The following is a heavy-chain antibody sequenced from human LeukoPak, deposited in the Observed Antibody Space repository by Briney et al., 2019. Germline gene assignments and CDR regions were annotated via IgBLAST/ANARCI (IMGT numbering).Heavy chain of an antibody. CDR1: GASISSGDYH. CDR3: ARGAGYSREVNYYHYMDV. Sequence: SQTLSLTCTVSGASISSGDYHWNWIRQPPGKGLEWIGFIHDSGSTYYNPSLKSRVSISRDMSKNQLSLMLSSVTAADTAVYYCARGAGYSREVNYYHYMDVWGKGTTVTVSS. J-gene: IGHJ6*03. V-gene: IGHV4-30-4*01. D-gene: IGHD5-12*01. CDR2: IHDSGST.